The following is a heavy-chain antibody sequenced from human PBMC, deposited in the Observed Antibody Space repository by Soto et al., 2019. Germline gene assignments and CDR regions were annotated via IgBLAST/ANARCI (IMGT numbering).Heavy chain of an antibody. CDR2: MSYDGSNK. CDR3: AKRVLRSNYFDY. CDR1: GLTFSSYG. V-gene: IGHV3-30*18. D-gene: IGHD4-17*01. J-gene: IGHJ4*02. Sequence: PGGSLRLSCAASGLTFSSYGMHWVRQAPGKGLEWVAVMSYDGSNKYYADSVKGRFTISRDNSKNTLYLQMNSLRAEDTAVYYCAKRVLRSNYFDYWGQGTLVTVSS.